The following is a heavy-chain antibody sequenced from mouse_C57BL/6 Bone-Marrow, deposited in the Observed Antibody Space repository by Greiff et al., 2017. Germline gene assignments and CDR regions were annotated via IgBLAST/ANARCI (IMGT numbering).Heavy chain of an antibody. J-gene: IGHJ4*01. D-gene: IGHD1-1*01. CDR1: GYTFTSYG. CDR3: ARGDYGSFYAMDY. V-gene: IGHV1-81*01. Sequence: VKVVESGAELARPGASVKLSCKASGYTFTSYGISWVKQRTGQGLEWIGEIYPRSGNTYYNEKFKGKATLTADKSSSTAYMELRSLTSEDSAVYFCARGDYGSFYAMDYWGQGTSVTVSS. CDR2: IYPRSGNT.